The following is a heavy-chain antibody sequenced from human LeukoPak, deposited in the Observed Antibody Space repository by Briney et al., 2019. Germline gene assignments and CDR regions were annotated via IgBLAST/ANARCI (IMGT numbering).Heavy chain of an antibody. Sequence: RPGGSLRLSCVASGFTFSSHGMSWVRQAPGKGLEWVSGFGGGGGPTYYADSVKGRFTISRDNSKNTLYLQMNSLRADDTAVYYCAKDRRQLANFDYWGQGTLVTVSS. CDR2: FGGGGGPT. D-gene: IGHD6-13*01. CDR1: GFTFSSHG. V-gene: IGHV3-23*01. J-gene: IGHJ4*02. CDR3: AKDRRQLANFDY.